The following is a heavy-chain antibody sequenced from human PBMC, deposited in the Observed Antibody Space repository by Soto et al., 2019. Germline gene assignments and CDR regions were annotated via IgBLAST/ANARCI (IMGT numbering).Heavy chain of an antibody. CDR3: AHRLTTVTTRGGFDY. CDR2: IYWDGDE. V-gene: IGHV2-5*02. J-gene: IGHJ4*02. Sequence: QITLKESGPTLVKPTQTLTLTCSFSGFSLTTSGVGVGWIRQPPGKALEWLAVIYWDGDERYNPSLNGRLTIAKATFKNQVVLTLTDMDPADTATYYCAHRLTTVTTRGGFDYWGQGTLVTVSS. CDR1: GFSLTTSGVG. D-gene: IGHD4-17*01.